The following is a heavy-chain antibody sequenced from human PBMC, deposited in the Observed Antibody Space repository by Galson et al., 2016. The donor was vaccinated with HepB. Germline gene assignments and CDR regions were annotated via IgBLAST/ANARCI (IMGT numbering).Heavy chain of an antibody. J-gene: IGHJ4*02. CDR1: EGSLSPYC. Sequence: SETLSLTCTLSEGSLSPYCWNWIRQPAGNELEWIGRFCTHENTKYNPSLKSRVTMSIDTSKNQFSLKLNSVTAADTAVYYCATGGGAFDYWGQGTLVTVSS. CDR2: FCTHENT. D-gene: IGHD2-21*01. CDR3: ATGGGAFDY. V-gene: IGHV4-4*07.